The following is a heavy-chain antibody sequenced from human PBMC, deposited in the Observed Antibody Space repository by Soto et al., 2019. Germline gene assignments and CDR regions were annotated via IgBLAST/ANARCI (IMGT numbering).Heavy chain of an antibody. V-gene: IGHV4-38-2*01. Sequence: SETLSLTCAVSGGSIISNYWWSWIRQSPGEGLVWIGSIYHSVTTYYNPSLESRVIISVYTSGSRLALRLTSVTAADTAVYYCARPTSRTDGWFDPWGQGTLVTVSS. CDR2: IYHSVTT. D-gene: IGHD2-2*01. J-gene: IGHJ5*02. CDR1: GGSIISNYW. CDR3: ARPTSRTDGWFDP.